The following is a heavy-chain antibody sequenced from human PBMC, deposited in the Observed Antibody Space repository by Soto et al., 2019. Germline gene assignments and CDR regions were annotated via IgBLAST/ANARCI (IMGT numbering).Heavy chain of an antibody. V-gene: IGHV3-66*01. CDR1: GFTVSSNY. Sequence: GGPLRLSCAASGFTVSSNYMSWVRPAPGKGLEWISIIYSAGNTYFADSVKGRFTISRDNAKNSLYLQMNSLRAEDTAVYYCARGNSDVVTTSHYFYYAMDVWGQGTTVNVSS. CDR2: IYSAGNT. J-gene: IGHJ6*02. D-gene: IGHD4-17*01. CDR3: ARGNSDVVTTSHYFYYAMDV.